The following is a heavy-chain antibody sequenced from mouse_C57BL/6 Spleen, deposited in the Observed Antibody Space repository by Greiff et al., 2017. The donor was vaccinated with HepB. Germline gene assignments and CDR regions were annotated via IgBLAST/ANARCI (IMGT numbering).Heavy chain of an antibody. CDR3: ARHERGDYYGSSGYFDY. D-gene: IGHD1-1*01. CDR2: FYPGSGSI. Sequence: QVQLKQSGAELVKPGASVKLSCKASGYTFTEYTIHWVKQRSGQGLEWIGWFYPGSGSIKYNEKFKDKATLTADKSSSTVYMELSRLTSEDSAVYFFARHERGDYYGSSGYFDYWGQGTTLTVSS. V-gene: IGHV1-62-2*01. J-gene: IGHJ2*01. CDR1: GYTFTEYT.